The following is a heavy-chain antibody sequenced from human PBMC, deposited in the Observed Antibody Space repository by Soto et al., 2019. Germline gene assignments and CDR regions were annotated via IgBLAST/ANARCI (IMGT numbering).Heavy chain of an antibody. Sequence: QVQLVQSGAEVKKPGASVKVSCKPSGGTFSSYAISWVRQAPGQGLEWMGGIIPLFGTANYALKFQGRVTITADESTSTGDMEQSSLTSDDTAVDYCARDFRPGSESVGFELWGQGTLVTDSS. CDR3: ARDFRPGSESVGFEL. D-gene: IGHD6-19*01. CDR2: IIPLFGTA. V-gene: IGHV1-69*01. J-gene: IGHJ5*02. CDR1: GGTFSSYA.